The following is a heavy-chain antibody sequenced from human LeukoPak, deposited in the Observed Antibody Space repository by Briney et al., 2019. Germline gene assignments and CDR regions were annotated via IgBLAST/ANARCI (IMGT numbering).Heavy chain of an antibody. CDR1: GFTFSSYA. Sequence: GGSLRLSCAASGFTFSSYAMSWVRQAPGKGLEWVSAISGSGGSTYYADSVKGLFTISRDSSKNTLYMKMNSLRAEDTAVYYCAKAGRATYYYDSSGYYYFDYWGQGTLVTVSS. CDR2: ISGSGGST. J-gene: IGHJ4*02. D-gene: IGHD3-22*01. CDR3: AKAGRATYYYDSSGYYYFDY. V-gene: IGHV3-23*01.